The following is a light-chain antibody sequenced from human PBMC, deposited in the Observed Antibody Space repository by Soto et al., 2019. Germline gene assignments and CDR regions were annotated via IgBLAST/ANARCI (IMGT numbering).Light chain of an antibody. CDR1: QSVSSN. V-gene: IGKV3-15*01. Sequence: IVLAQSPGSLFFSPVXXAPLSCRASQSVSSNLAWYQQKPGQAPRLLIYGASTRATGIPARFSGSGSGTEFTLTISSLQSEDFAVYYCQQYNNWPPWTFGQGTKVDIK. CDR2: GAS. CDR3: QQYNNWPPWT. J-gene: IGKJ1*01.